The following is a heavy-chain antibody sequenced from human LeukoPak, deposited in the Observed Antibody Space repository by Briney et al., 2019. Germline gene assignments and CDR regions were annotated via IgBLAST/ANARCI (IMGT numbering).Heavy chain of an antibody. Sequence: SGPTLVNPTQTLTLTCTLSGLSVSTSGVGVGWIRQPPGKALEWLALIYWNDEKRYSPSLKSRLTITKDTSKIQVVLAMTNVGPVDTATYYCAHTQYYYDSGGVDDGFDIWGQGTMVTVSS. CDR1: GLSVSTSGVG. CDR3: AHTQYYYDSGGVDDGFDI. J-gene: IGHJ3*02. CDR2: IYWNDEK. D-gene: IGHD3-22*01. V-gene: IGHV2-5*01.